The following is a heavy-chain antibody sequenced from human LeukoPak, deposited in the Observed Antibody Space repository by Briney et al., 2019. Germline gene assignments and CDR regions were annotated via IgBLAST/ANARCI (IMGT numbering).Heavy chain of an antibody. CDR1: GYTFTSCY. J-gene: IGHJ6*03. CDR2: INPSGGST. V-gene: IGHV1-46*01. CDR3: AVYYYYYMDV. Sequence: GASVKVSCKASGYTFTSCYMHWVRQAPGQGLEWMGIINPSGGSTSYAQKFQGRVTMTRDMSTSAVYMELSSLRSEDTAVYYCAVYYYYYMDVWGKGTTVTVSS.